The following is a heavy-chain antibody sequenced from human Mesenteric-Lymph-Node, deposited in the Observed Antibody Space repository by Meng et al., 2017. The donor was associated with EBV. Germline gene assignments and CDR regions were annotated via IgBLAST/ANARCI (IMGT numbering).Heavy chain of an antibody. CDR2: IYHSGST. V-gene: IGHV4-4*02. CDR3: ARVNDSSGYLDY. J-gene: IGHJ4*02. Sequence: LLQESGPGLVKPSETLALTCAVAGGSISSSNWWSWVRQPPGKGLEWIGEIYHSGSTNYNPSLKSRVTISVDKSKNQFSLKLSSVTAADTAVYYCARVNDSSGYLDYWGQGTLVTVSS. CDR1: GGSISSSNW. D-gene: IGHD3-22*01.